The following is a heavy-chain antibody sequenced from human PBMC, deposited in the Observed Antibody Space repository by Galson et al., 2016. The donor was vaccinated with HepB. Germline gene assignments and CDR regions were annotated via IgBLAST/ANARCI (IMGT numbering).Heavy chain of an antibody. CDR1: GFIFNSHA. J-gene: IGHJ4*02. V-gene: IGHV3-7*03. D-gene: IGHD1-14*01. Sequence: SLRLSCAGSGFIFNSHAMSWVRQAPGKGLEWVANINQDGGEKYYVDSVKGRFTISRDNAKNSLYLQMNSLRAEDTAVFYCANHRGWGQGTLVTVSS. CDR2: INQDGGEK. CDR3: ANHRG.